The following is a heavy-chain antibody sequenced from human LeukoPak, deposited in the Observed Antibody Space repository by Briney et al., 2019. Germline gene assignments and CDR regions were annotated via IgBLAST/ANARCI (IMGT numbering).Heavy chain of an antibody. Sequence: PGGSLRLSCTASGFTFGDYAMSWVRQAPGKGLEWVGFIRSKAYGGTTEYAASVKGRFTISRDDSKSIAYLQMNSLKTEDTAVYYCTPNSYDSSGYLYYFDYWGQGTLVTVSS. CDR1: GFTFGDYA. CDR2: IRSKAYGGTT. D-gene: IGHD3-22*01. J-gene: IGHJ4*02. CDR3: TPNSYDSSGYLYYFDY. V-gene: IGHV3-49*04.